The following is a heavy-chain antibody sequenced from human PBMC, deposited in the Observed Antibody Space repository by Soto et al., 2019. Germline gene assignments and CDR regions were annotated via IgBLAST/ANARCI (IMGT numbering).Heavy chain of an antibody. Sequence: QVQLVQSGPEVKKPGASVKVSCKGSGYTFSNYGVTWVRPAPGQGLERLGWVSAYNRNTDYAQKFEDRATMTIDTSTNTAYLELRGLIPDDTAVYYCARERRWEPLLYWGQGTL. D-gene: IGHD1-26*01. V-gene: IGHV1-18*01. CDR2: VSAYNRNT. CDR3: ARERRWEPLLY. J-gene: IGHJ4*02. CDR1: GYTFSNYG.